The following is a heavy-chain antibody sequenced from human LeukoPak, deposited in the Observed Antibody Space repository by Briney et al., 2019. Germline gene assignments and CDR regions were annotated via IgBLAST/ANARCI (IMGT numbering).Heavy chain of an antibody. V-gene: IGHV4-31*03. D-gene: IGHD3-22*01. CDR1: GGSISSGGYY. CDR2: IYYSGST. J-gene: IGHJ4*02. Sequence: KPSQTLSLTCTVSGGSISSGGYYWSWIRQHPGKGLEWIVYIYYSGSTYYNPSLKSRVTISVDTSKNQFSLKLSSVTAADTAVYYCARGASGYYSTGFDYWGQGTLVTVSS. CDR3: ARGASGYYSTGFDY.